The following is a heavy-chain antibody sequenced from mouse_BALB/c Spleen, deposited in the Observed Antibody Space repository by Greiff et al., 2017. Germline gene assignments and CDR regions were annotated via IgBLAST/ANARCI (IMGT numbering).Heavy chain of an antibody. D-gene: IGHD2-1*01. CDR3: ARPGGNRLMDY. Sequence: EVKLVESGGGLVQPGGSLKLSCAASGFDFSRYWMSWVRQAPGKGLEWIGEINPDSSTINYTPSLKDKFIISRDNAKNTLYLQMSKVRSEDTALYYCARPGGNRLMDYWGQGTSVTVSS. J-gene: IGHJ4*01. CDR2: INPDSSTI. CDR1: GFDFSRYW. V-gene: IGHV4-1*02.